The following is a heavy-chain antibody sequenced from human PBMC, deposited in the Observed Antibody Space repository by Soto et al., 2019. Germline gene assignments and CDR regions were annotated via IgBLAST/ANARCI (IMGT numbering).Heavy chain of an antibody. CDR1: GFTFRNYN. CDR3: ARDIASTGGDYFDS. Sequence: EVQLVESGGGLVKAGGSLRLFCTASGFTFRNYNMNWVRQAPGKGLEWVSSISTGGAYMFYEDSVKGRFTISRDNAQNSLFLQIDSTRAEDTAVYYCARDIASTGGDYFDSWGQGTLVTVSS. J-gene: IGHJ4*02. CDR2: ISTGGAYM. V-gene: IGHV3-21*06. D-gene: IGHD4-17*01.